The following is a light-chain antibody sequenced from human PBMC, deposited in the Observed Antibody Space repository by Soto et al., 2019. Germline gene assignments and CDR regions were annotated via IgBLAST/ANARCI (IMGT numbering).Light chain of an antibody. V-gene: IGKV1-9*01. CDR2: SAS. CDR3: QQLDSDPLT. CDR1: QGIAGY. J-gene: IGKJ3*01. Sequence: DIQLTQSPSFLSASVGERVTITCRASQGIAGYLAWYQQKPGKAPKLLIYSASTLQSGVPSRFSGSGSGTEFSLTISSLQPEDFATYYCQQLDSDPLTFGPGPKVDIK.